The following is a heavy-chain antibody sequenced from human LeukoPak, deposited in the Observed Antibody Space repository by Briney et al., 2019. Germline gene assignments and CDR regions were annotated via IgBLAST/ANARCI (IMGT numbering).Heavy chain of an antibody. CDR2: IIPIFGTA. CDR1: GGTFSSYA. Sequence: SVKVSCKASGGTFSSYAISWVRRAPGQGLEWMGGIIPIFGTAKYAQNFQGRVTITADESTSTAYMELSSLKSEDTAVYYCANFKGFLPRDWYFDLWGRGTLVTVSS. V-gene: IGHV1-69*13. D-gene: IGHD3-10*01. CDR3: ANFKGFLPRDWYFDL. J-gene: IGHJ2*01.